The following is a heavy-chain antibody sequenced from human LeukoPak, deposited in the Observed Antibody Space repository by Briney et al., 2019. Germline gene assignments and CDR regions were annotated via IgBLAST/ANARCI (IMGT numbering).Heavy chain of an antibody. CDR2: IYYSGST. CDR1: GGSISSYY. Sequence: SETLSLTCTVSGGSISSYYWSWIRQPPGKGLEWIGYIYYSGSTNYNPSLQSRVTVSVDTSKNQFSLKLTSVTAADTAVYYCVRGPYGSGISNWFDPWGQGTLVIVSS. J-gene: IGHJ5*02. V-gene: IGHV4-59*01. CDR3: VRGPYGSGISNWFDP. D-gene: IGHD3-10*01.